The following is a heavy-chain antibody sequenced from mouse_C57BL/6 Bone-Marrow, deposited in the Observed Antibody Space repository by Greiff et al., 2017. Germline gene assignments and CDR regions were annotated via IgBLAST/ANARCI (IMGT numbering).Heavy chain of an antibody. J-gene: IGHJ2*01. CDR3: TTQQGRGY. CDR1: GFNIKDDY. V-gene: IGHV14-4*01. CDR2: IDPENGDT. Sequence: EVQLQESGAELVRPGASVKLSCTASGFNIKDDYMHWVKQRPEQGLEWIGWIDPENGDTEYASKFQGKATITADTSSNTAYLQLSSLTSEDTAVYYCTTQQGRGYWGQGTTLTVSS. D-gene: IGHD4-1*02.